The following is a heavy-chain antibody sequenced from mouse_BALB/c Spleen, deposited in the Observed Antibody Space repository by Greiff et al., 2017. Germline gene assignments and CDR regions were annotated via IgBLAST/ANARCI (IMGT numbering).Heavy chain of an antibody. Sequence: EVKLVESGGGLVQPGGSRKLSCAASGFTFSSFGMHWVRQAPEKGLEWVAYISSGSSTIYYADTVKGRFTISRDNPKNTLFLQMTSLRSEDTAMYYCASGSSYVDYWGQGTTLTVSS. CDR2: ISSGSSTI. J-gene: IGHJ2*01. CDR3: ASGSSYVDY. CDR1: GFTFSSFG. V-gene: IGHV5-17*02. D-gene: IGHD1-1*01.